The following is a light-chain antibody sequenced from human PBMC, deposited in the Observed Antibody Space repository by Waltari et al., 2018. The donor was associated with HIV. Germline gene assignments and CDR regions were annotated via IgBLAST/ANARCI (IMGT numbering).Light chain of an antibody. CDR2: SND. V-gene: IGLV1-44*01. CDR1: SSNIGSNT. J-gene: IGLJ3*02. Sequence: QSVLTQPPSASGTPGQRVTISCSGSSSNIGSNTVNWYQQLPGTAPKLLIYSNDQRPPGVPYRFSGSKSGTSVSLAISGLQSEDDTDYYCAAWDDSLNGWVFGGGTKLTVL. CDR3: AAWDDSLNGWV.